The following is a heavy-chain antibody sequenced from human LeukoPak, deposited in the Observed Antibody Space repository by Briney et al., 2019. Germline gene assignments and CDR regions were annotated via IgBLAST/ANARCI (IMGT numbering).Heavy chain of an antibody. CDR1: GFRLDDYG. CDR2: INWNSLSI. V-gene: IGHV3-9*01. Sequence: PGGSLRLSCAASGFRLDDYGMHWVRQGPGKGLEWVAGINWNSLSIVYADSVKGRFTISRDNAKNSLYLQMNSLRAEDTAVYYCARDLGLNRPPAAHRNFDYWGQGTLVTVSS. J-gene: IGHJ4*02. D-gene: IGHD2-2*01. CDR3: ARDLGLNRPPAAHRNFDY.